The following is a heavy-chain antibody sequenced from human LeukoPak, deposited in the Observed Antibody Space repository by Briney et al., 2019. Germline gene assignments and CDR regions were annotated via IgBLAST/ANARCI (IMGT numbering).Heavy chain of an antibody. V-gene: IGHV4-30-4*01. D-gene: IGHD5-12*01. CDR1: GGSISSGDYY. J-gene: IGHJ4*02. Sequence: SQTLSLTCTVSGGSISSGDYYWSWIRQPPGEGLEWIGYIYYSGSTYYNPSLKSRVTISVDTSKNQFSLKLSSVTAADTAVYYCAREVDRIGRDYWGQGTLVTVSS. CDR2: IYYSGST. CDR3: AREVDRIGRDY.